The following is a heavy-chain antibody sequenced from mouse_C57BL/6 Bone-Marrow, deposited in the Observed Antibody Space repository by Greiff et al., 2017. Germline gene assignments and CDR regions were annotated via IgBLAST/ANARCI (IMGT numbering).Heavy chain of an antibody. D-gene: IGHD1-1*01. J-gene: IGHJ2*01. CDR3: ARERYYGSSDY. CDR2: IYPGDGDT. V-gene: IGHV1-82*01. Sequence: QVQLKESGPELVKPGASVKISCKASGYAFSSSWMNWVKQRPGKGLEWIGRIYPGDGDTNYNGKFKGKATLTADKSSSTAYMQLSSLTSEDSAVYFCARERYYGSSDYWGQGTTRTVSS. CDR1: GYAFSSSW.